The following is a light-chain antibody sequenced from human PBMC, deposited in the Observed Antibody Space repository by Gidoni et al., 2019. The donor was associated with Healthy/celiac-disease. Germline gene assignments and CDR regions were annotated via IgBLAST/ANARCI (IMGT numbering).Light chain of an antibody. CDR3: QQYGSSPL. V-gene: IGKV3-20*01. CDR1: QSVSSSY. Sequence: DIVLTQSPGTLSLSPGERATLSCRASQSVSSSYLAWYQQKPGQAPRLLIYGASSRATGIPDRFSGSGSGTDFTLTISRLEPEDFAVYYCQQYGSSPLFGPXTKVDIK. J-gene: IGKJ3*01. CDR2: GAS.